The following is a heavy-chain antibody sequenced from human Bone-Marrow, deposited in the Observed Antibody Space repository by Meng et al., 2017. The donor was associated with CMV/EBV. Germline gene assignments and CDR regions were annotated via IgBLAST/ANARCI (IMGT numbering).Heavy chain of an antibody. CDR1: GFTVSSNY. Sequence: GESLKISCAASGFTVSSNYMSWVRQAPGKGLEWVSVIYSGGSTYYADSVKGRFTISRDNSKNTLYLQMNSLRAEDTAVYYCAREVNYDFWSGFPMDVWGQGTTVTVSS. V-gene: IGHV3-66*02. CDR3: AREVNYDFWSGFPMDV. CDR2: IYSGGST. D-gene: IGHD3-3*01. J-gene: IGHJ6*01.